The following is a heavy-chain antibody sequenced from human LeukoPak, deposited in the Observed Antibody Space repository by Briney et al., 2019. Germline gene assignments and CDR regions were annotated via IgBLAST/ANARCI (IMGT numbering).Heavy chain of an antibody. D-gene: IGHD4-17*01. CDR2: ISYSGNT. V-gene: IGHV4-59*01. CDR3: AGGRGYGDYHYYYGLDV. Sequence: SETLSLTCTVSGGSISSYYWSWIRQPPGKGLEWIGYISYSGNTNYNPSLKSRVTISADTSKNQFSLGLSSVTAADTAVYFCAGGRGYGDYHYYYGLDVWGQGTTVTVSS. J-gene: IGHJ6*02. CDR1: GGSISSYY.